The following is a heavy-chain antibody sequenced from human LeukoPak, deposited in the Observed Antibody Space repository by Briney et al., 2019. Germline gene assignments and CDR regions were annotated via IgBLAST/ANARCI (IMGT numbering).Heavy chain of an antibody. CDR1: GVSIKNYY. J-gene: IGHJ5*02. D-gene: IGHD2/OR15-2a*01. CDR3: ARQAVIIPTGMEGPWFDP. Sequence: SETLSLTCTVSGVSIKNYYWSWIRQPPGKGLEWIANIYYAGSSNYNPSLKSRVSVSIDASKNHLSLKLTSVTAADTAIYYCARQAVIIPTGMEGPWFDPWGQGTLVTVSS. CDR2: IYYAGSS. V-gene: IGHV4-59*08.